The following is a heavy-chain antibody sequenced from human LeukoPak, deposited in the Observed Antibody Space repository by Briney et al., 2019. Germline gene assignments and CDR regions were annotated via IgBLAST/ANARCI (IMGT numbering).Heavy chain of an antibody. J-gene: IGHJ6*03. CDR1: GDSVSSNSAA. V-gene: IGHV6-1*01. CDR3: ARRVRYYYGSGSYYGYYYYYMDV. D-gene: IGHD3-10*01. CDR2: TYYRSKWYN. Sequence: SQTLSLTCAISGDSVSSNSAAWNWIRQSPLRGLEWLGRTYYRSKWYNDYAVSVKSRITINPDTSKNQFSLQLNSVTPEDTAVYYCARRVRYYYGSGSYYGYYYYYMDVWGKGTTVTVSS.